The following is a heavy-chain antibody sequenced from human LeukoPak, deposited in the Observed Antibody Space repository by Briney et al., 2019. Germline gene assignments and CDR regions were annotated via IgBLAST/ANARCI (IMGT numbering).Heavy chain of an antibody. J-gene: IGHJ4*02. CDR2: INTNTGNR. CDR3: ARGTGYSSSWTPH. CDR1: GYTFTTYA. V-gene: IGHV7-4-1*02. Sequence: GASVKVSCKASGYTFTTYAMIWVRQAPRHPLEWTGWINTNTGNRAYAQGFTGRFVFSLDTSVSTAYLQISSLKAEDTAVYYCARGTGYSSSWTPHWGQGTLVTVSS. D-gene: IGHD6-13*01.